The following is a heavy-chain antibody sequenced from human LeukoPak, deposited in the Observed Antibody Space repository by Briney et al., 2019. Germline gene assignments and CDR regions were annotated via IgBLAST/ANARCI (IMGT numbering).Heavy chain of an antibody. CDR3: ARGIYGGNSPTDY. CDR1: GFTFSNYA. CDR2: INSAGSST. V-gene: IGHV3-74*01. D-gene: IGHD4-23*01. J-gene: IGHJ4*02. Sequence: PGRSLRLSCAASGFTFSNYAMHWVRQAPGKGLVWVSRINSAGSSTSYADSVKGRFTISRDNAKNTLYLQMNSLRAEDTAVYYCARGIYGGNSPTDYWGQGTLVTVSS.